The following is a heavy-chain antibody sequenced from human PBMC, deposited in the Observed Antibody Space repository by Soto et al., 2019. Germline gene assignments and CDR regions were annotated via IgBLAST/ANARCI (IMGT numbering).Heavy chain of an antibody. J-gene: IGHJ5*02. Sequence: QVQLQESGPGLVKPSETLSLTCTVSGGSISSYYWSWIRQPAGKGLEWIGRIYTSGSTNYNPSLKSRVTLSVDTSKTQFSLKLSSVTAADTAVYYCARDLGRGYCSSTSCFARPPNWFDPWGQGTLVTVSS. CDR3: ARDLGRGYCSSTSCFARPPNWFDP. CDR1: GGSISSYY. V-gene: IGHV4-4*07. D-gene: IGHD2-2*01. CDR2: IYTSGST.